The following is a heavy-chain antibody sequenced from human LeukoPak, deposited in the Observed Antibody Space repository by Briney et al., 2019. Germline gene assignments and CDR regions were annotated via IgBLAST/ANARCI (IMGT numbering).Heavy chain of an antibody. V-gene: IGHV3-33*06. Sequence: GGSLRLSCAASGFTFSSYGMHWVRQAPGKGLEWVAVIWYDGSNKYYADSVKGRFTISRDNSKNTLYLQMNSLRAEDTAVYYCAKDHGPYGGINDYWGQGTLVTVSS. CDR3: AKDHGPYGGINDY. CDR2: IWYDGSNK. J-gene: IGHJ4*02. D-gene: IGHD4-23*01. CDR1: GFTFSSYG.